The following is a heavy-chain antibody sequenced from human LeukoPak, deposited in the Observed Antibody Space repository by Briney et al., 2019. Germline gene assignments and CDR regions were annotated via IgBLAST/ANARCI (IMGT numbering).Heavy chain of an antibody. Sequence: GGSLRLSCAASGIILSSYWMSWVRQAPGKGLEWVANIKQDGSEKWYVDSVKGRFTISRDNAKNSLYLQMNSLRAEDTAVYYCARDIFRARVVTLYYWGQGTLVTVSS. V-gene: IGHV3-7*01. J-gene: IGHJ4*02. D-gene: IGHD2-21*02. CDR1: GIILSSYW. CDR2: IKQDGSEK. CDR3: ARDIFRARVVTLYY.